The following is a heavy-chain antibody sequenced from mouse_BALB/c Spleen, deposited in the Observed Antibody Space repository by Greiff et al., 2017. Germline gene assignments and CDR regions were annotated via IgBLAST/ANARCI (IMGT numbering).Heavy chain of an antibody. CDR1: GFSLTDYG. V-gene: IGHV2-6-5*01. J-gene: IGHJ4*01. CDR3: TIITTAPYCDSMDY. D-gene: IGHD1-2*01. Sequence: QVQLKESGPGLVAPSQSLSITCTVSGFSLTDYGVSWIRQPPGKGLEWLGVIWGGGSTYYNSALKSRLSISKENSTNQVFLQMNSLQTDDTAMYYCTIITTAPYCDSMDYWGQGTSVTVSA. CDR2: IWGGGST.